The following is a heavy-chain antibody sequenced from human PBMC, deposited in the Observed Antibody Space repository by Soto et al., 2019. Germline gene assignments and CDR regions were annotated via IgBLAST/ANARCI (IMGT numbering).Heavy chain of an antibody. Sequence: GGSLRLSCAASGFTFSSYGMHWVRQAPGKGLEWVAVIWYDGSNKYYADSVKGRFTISRDNSKNTLYLQMNSLRAEDTAVYYCARESYYDSSGPTPTADYWGQGTLVTVSS. D-gene: IGHD3-22*01. CDR3: ARESYYDSSGPTPTADY. CDR2: IWYDGSNK. V-gene: IGHV3-33*01. CDR1: GFTFSSYG. J-gene: IGHJ4*02.